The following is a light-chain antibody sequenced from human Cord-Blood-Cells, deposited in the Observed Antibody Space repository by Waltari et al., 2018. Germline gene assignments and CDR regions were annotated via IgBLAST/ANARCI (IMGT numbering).Light chain of an antibody. CDR1: KLGDKY. V-gene: IGLV3-1*01. CDR3: QAWDSSTEV. Sequence: SYELTQPLSVYVSPGQTASITCYGDKLGDKYACWYQQKPGQSPVLVIYQDSKRPSGIPGRFSGSNSGNTATLTISGTQAMDEADYYCQAWDSSTEVFGGGTKLTVL. J-gene: IGLJ2*01. CDR2: QDS.